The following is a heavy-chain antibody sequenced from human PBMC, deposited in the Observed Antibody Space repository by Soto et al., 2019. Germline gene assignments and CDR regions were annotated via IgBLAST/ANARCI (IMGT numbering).Heavy chain of an antibody. Sequence: QVTLKESGPALVKPTETLTLTCTVSGFSLTTGKMGVSWISQPTGKALEWLAHIFSDNERSYSTSLQGRLTISKDTSGSQVVVSMTNVYPVDTATYYCARMNVDSYQFYYAMDVWGQGTPVTVSS. CDR1: GFSLTTGKMG. CDR3: ARMNVDSYQFYYAMDV. D-gene: IGHD4-17*01. V-gene: IGHV2-26*01. J-gene: IGHJ6*02. CDR2: IFSDNER.